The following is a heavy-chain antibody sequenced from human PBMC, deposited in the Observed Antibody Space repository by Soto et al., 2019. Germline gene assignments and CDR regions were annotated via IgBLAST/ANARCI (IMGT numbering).Heavy chain of an antibody. CDR3: AHKREYVWFDN. Sequence: QITLKESGPTLVKPTQTLTLTCTFSGFSLSTRGVGVGWIRQPPGKALEWLALIYWDDDKRYSPSLMGRLTTTXXTSKNQVVLTMTNMDPVDTATYYCAHKREYVWFDNWGQGTLVTVSS. J-gene: IGHJ4*02. CDR1: GFSLSTRGVG. V-gene: IGHV2-5*02. CDR2: IYWDDDK. D-gene: IGHD3-10*01.